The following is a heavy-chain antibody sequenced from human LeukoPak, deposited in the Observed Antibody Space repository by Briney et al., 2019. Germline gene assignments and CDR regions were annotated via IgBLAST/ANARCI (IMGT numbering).Heavy chain of an antibody. CDR2: ISPSGDIT. V-gene: IGHV3-23*01. J-gene: IGHJ4*02. Sequence: PGGSLRLSCVASGFTFSTYSMNWVRQAPVKGLKWVSGISPSGDITYYADSVKGRFTISRDNSKNTLYLEVISLTAEDTAVYYCAKDDAWLRFGEWSQGTLVTVSS. CDR1: GFTFSTYS. CDR3: AKDDAWLRFGE. D-gene: IGHD3-10*01.